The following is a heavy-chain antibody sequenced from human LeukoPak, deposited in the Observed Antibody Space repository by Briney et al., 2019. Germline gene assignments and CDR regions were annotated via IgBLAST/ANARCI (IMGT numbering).Heavy chain of an antibody. J-gene: IGHJ4*02. CDR2: ISWNSGSI. CDR1: GFTFDDYA. Sequence: GGSLRLSCAASGFTFDDYAMHWVRQAPGKGLEWVSGISWNSGSIGYADSVKGRFTISRDNAKNSLYLQMNSLRAEDTAVYYCAAKGNGYTGIYVFAQWGQGTLVTVSS. CDR3: AAKGNGYTGIYVFAQ. D-gene: IGHD1-26*01. V-gene: IGHV3-9*01.